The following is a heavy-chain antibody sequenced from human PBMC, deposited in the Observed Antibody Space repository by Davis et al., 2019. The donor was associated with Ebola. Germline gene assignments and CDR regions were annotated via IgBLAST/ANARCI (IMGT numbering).Heavy chain of an antibody. V-gene: IGHV3-23*01. Sequence: PVGSLTLSCAASGFTFSSYAMSWVRHAPGKGLEWVSAMSGSGGSTYYADSVKGRFTISRDNSKNTLYLQMNSLRAEDTAVYYCATEGGLRVTTFIFPAWGQGTLVIVSS. J-gene: IGHJ5*01. D-gene: IGHD4-17*01. CDR1: GFTFSSYA. CDR2: MSGSGGST. CDR3: ATEGGLRVTTFIFPA.